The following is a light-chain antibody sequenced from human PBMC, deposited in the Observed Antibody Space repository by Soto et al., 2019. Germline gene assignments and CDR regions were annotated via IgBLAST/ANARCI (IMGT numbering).Light chain of an antibody. CDR1: QSIISY. Sequence: DIQMTQSPSSLSASVGDRVTITCRSSQSIISYLNWYQQKAGKAPQLLIYAASTLQSGVPARFIGRGSGTDFTLTISSLQPEDSAIYHCQQTYSGPRTFGQGTKLEIK. J-gene: IGKJ2*02. CDR2: AAS. V-gene: IGKV1-39*01. CDR3: QQTYSGPRT.